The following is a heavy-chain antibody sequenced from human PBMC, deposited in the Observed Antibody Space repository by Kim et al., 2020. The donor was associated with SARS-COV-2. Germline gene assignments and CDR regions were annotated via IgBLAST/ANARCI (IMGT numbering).Heavy chain of an antibody. D-gene: IGHD3-10*01. CDR3: AKDLSNYYYSGSQRGYYYYGMDV. Sequence: GGSLRLSCAASGFTFSSYAMSWVRQAPGKGLEWVSGISASGGSTYYADSVRGRFTVSRDNSKNTLYLQMNSLRAEDTAVYYCAKDLSNYYYSGSQRGYYYYGMDVWGQGTMLTVSS. V-gene: IGHV3-23*01. CDR2: ISASGGST. J-gene: IGHJ6*02. CDR1: GFTFSSYA.